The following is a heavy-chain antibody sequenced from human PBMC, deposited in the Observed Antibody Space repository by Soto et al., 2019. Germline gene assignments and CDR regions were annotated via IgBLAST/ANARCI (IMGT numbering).Heavy chain of an antibody. CDR2: IFSNDEK. CDR3: PRILSQLWLPSGWFDP. CDR1: GFSLSNARMG. Sequence: QVTLKESGPVLVKPTETLTLTCTVSGFSLSNARMGVSWIRQPPGKALEWLAHIFSNDEKSYSTSLTSSLTISKYTSKSQVVLSMTNMDPVYTATYYCPRILSQLWLPSGWFDPWGQGTLVTVSS. J-gene: IGHJ5*02. V-gene: IGHV2-26*01. D-gene: IGHD5-18*01.